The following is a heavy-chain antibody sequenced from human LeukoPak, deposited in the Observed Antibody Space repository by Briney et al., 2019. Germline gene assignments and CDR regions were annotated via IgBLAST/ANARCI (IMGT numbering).Heavy chain of an antibody. CDR1: GFTLGSYG. J-gene: IGHJ4*02. CDR3: AKSLPGGFDY. CDR2: ISYDGSNK. D-gene: IGHD2-8*02. Sequence: GGSLRLSCAASGFTLGSYGMHWVRQAPGKGLEWVAVISYDGSNKYYADSVKGRFTISRDNSKNTLYLQMNSLRAEDTAVYYCAKSLPGGFDYWGQGTLVTVSS. V-gene: IGHV3-30*18.